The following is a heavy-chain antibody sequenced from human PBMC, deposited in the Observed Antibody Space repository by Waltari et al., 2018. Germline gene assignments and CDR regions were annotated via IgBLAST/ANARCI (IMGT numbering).Heavy chain of an antibody. D-gene: IGHD4-17*01. J-gene: IGHJ5*02. Sequence: QVQLQESGPGLVKPSETLSLTCTVSGGSISSYYWSWIRQPAGKGLEWIGRIYTSGSTNYNPPLKSRVTMSVDTSKNQFSLKLSSVTAADTAVYYCARGPTVVTWVRFDPWGQGTLVTVSS. CDR2: IYTSGST. CDR3: ARGPTVVTWVRFDP. V-gene: IGHV4-4*07. CDR1: GGSISSYY.